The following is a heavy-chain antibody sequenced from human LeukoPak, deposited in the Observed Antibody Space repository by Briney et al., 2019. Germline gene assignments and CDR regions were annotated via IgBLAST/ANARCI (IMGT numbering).Heavy chain of an antibody. V-gene: IGHV3-13*01. J-gene: IGHJ4*02. D-gene: IGHD2-2*01. CDR3: ARIPDTYCSSTSCYLDY. Sequence: GGSLRLSCAASGFTFSSYDMHWVRQATGKGLEWVSAIGTAGDTYYPGSVKGRFTISRENAKNSLYLHMNSLRAGDTAVYYCARIPDTYCSSTSCYLDYWGQGTLVTVSS. CDR2: IGTAGDT. CDR1: GFTFSSYD.